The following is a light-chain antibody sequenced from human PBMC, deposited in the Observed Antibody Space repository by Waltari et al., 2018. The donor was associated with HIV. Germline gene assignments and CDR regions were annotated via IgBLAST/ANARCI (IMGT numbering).Light chain of an antibody. CDR2: RNN. CDR3: ATWDISLSAVV. Sequence: QAGLTQPPSLSKRMRQTATLTCTGNSNHVANQRAALLQQPQGHPPKLLSYRNNKRPSGISERFSASRSGNTASLTITGVQPEDEADYFCATWDISLSAVVFGGGTTLTVL. J-gene: IGLJ2*01. CDR1: SNHVANQR. V-gene: IGLV10-54*04.